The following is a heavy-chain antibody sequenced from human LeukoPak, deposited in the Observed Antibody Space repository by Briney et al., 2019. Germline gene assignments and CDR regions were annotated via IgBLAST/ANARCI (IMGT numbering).Heavy chain of an antibody. V-gene: IGHV4-39*01. CDR2: IFYSGRT. CDR1: GASIGGSNYY. J-gene: IGHJ4*02. D-gene: IGHD6-19*01. Sequence: SETLSLTCTVSGASIGGSNYYWGWVRQPPGMGLEWIGSIFYSGRTYYNPSPSLKRRVTISVDTSKNQFSLKLSSVTAADTAVYYCARVPRLGSNFDYWGQGTLVTVSS. CDR3: ARVPRLGSNFDY.